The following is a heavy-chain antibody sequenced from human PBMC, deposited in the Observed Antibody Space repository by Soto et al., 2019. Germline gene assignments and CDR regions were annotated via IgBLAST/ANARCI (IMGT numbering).Heavy chain of an antibody. Sequence: VRLLESGGGLAQPGGSRRLSCAASGFTFSSSDMNWVRQAPGKGLEWVSSIRVGGGDTFYADSVRGRFTVSRDISRNTLYLQMNSLRAEDTAIYYCAKCSVGTVRTSGWCNWFDPWGQGTLVTVSS. CDR1: GFTFSSSD. V-gene: IGHV3-23*01. CDR2: IRVGGGDT. J-gene: IGHJ5*02. D-gene: IGHD6-19*01. CDR3: AKCSVGTVRTSGWCNWFDP.